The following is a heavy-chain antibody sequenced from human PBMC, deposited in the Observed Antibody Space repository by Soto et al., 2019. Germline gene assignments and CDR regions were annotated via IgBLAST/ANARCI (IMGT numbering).Heavy chain of an antibody. CDR2: ISAYNGNT. CDR1: GYTFTSYG. D-gene: IGHD3-10*01. J-gene: IGHJ5*02. Sequence: GASVKVSCKASGYTFTSYGISWVRQAPGQGLEWMGWISAYNGNTNYAQKLQGRVTMTTDTSTSTAYMELRSLRSDDTAVYYCALWFGESDLYWFDPWGQGTLVTVSS. CDR3: ALWFGESDLYWFDP. V-gene: IGHV1-18*01.